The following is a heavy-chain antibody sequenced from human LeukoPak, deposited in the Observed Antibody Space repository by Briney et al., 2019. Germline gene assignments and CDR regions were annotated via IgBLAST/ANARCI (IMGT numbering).Heavy chain of an antibody. J-gene: IGHJ4*02. V-gene: IGHV4-38-2*02. CDR2: IYHSGST. CDR1: GYSISSGYY. CDR3: ARDASGSLLLPRL. Sequence: SETLSLTCTVSGYSISSGYYWGWIRQPPGKGLEWIGSIYHSGSTYYNPSLKSRVTISVDTSKNQFSLKLSSVTAADTAVYYCARDASGSLLLPRLWGQGTLVTASS. D-gene: IGHD1-26*01.